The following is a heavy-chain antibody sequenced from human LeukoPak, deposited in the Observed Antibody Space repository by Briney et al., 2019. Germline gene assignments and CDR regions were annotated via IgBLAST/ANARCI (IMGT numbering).Heavy chain of an antibody. J-gene: IGHJ4*02. V-gene: IGHV4-59*12. Sequence: SETLSLTCTVSGGSISSYYWSWIRQPPGKGLEWIGYIYYSGSTNYNPSLKSRVTISRDNAKNSLYLQMNSLRAEDTAVYYCARDFSIGGSCSFDYWGQGTLVTVSS. CDR3: ARDFSIGGSCSFDY. CDR1: GGSISSYY. D-gene: IGHD2-15*01. CDR2: IYYSGST.